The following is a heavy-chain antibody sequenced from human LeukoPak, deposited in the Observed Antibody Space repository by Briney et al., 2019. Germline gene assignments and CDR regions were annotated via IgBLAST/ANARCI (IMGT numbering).Heavy chain of an antibody. CDR1: GYTFTSYD. CDR2: MNPNSGNT. V-gene: IGHV1-8*01. CDR3: ARGSYYYGSGSYYILDP. J-gene: IGHJ5*02. D-gene: IGHD3-10*01. Sequence: ASVKVSCTASGYTFTSYDINWVRQATGQGLEWMGWMNPNSGNTGYTQKFQGRVTMTRNTSISTAYMELSSLRAEDTAVYYCARGSYYYGSGSYYILDPWGQGTLVTVSS.